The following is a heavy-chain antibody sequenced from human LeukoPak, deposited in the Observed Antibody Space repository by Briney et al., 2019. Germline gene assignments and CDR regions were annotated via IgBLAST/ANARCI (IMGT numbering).Heavy chain of an antibody. V-gene: IGHV3-30*18. D-gene: IGHD6-19*01. CDR1: GFTFSSYG. Sequence: PGGSLRLSCRASGFTFSSYGMYWVRHSPGKGLEGVAVISYDGSNKYYADSVKGRFTISRDNSKNTLYLQMNSLRAEDAAVYYCAKDGRQWLVHDYYFDYWGQGTLVTVSS. J-gene: IGHJ4*02. CDR2: ISYDGSNK. CDR3: AKDGRQWLVHDYYFDY.